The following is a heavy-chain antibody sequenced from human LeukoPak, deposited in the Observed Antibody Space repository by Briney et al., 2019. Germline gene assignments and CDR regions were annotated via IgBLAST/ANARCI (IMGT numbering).Heavy chain of an antibody. D-gene: IGHD6-6*01. J-gene: IGHJ6*02. CDR2: IIPIFGIA. V-gene: IGHV1-69*13. CDR1: GGTFSSYA. Sequence: SVKVSCKASGGTFSSYAISWVRQAPGQGLEWMGGIIPIFGIANYAQKFQGRVTITADESTSTAYMELSSLRSEDTAVYYCARLPLRSIAVGYYGMDVRGQGTTVTVSS. CDR3: ARLPLRSIAVGYYGMDV.